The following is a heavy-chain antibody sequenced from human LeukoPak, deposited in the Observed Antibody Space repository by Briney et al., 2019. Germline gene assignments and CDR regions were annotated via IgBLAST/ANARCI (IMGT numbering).Heavy chain of an antibody. J-gene: IGHJ4*02. Sequence: GRSLRLSCAASGFTFSSYGMHWVRQAPGKGLEWVAVVWYDGTIKYYADSVKGRFTISRDNSENTLYLQMNSLRAEYTAVYYCARDGRAYSGSHPQDYRGQGTLVTVSS. D-gene: IGHD1-26*01. CDR3: ARDGRAYSGSHPQDY. V-gene: IGHV3-33*01. CDR1: GFTFSSYG. CDR2: VWYDGTIK.